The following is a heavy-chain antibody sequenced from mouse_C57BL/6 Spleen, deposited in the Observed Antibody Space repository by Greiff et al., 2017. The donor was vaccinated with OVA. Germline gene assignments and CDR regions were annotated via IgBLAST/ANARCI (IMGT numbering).Heavy chain of an antibody. V-gene: IGHV5-17*01. CDR2: ISSGSSTI. Sequence: EVKLMESGGGLVKPGGSLKLSCAASGFTFSDYGMHWVRQAPEKGLEWVAYISSGSSTIYYADTVKGRFTISRDNAKNTLFLQMTRLMSEDTAMYYCARDTTVVARAMDYWGQGTSVTVSS. D-gene: IGHD1-1*01. CDR3: ARDTTVVARAMDY. J-gene: IGHJ4*01. CDR1: GFTFSDYG.